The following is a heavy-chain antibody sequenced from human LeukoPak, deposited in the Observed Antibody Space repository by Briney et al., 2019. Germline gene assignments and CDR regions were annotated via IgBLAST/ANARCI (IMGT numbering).Heavy chain of an antibody. J-gene: IGHJ4*02. D-gene: IGHD3-22*01. CDR3: AKSLITMIVVAYYFDY. Sequence: GGSLRLSCAASGFTFSSYAMSWVRQAPGKGLEWVSAISGSGGSTYYADSVKGRFTISRDNSKNTLYLQMNSLRAEDTAVYYCAKSLITMIVVAYYFDYWGQGALVTVSS. V-gene: IGHV3-23*01. CDR2: ISGSGGST. CDR1: GFTFSSYA.